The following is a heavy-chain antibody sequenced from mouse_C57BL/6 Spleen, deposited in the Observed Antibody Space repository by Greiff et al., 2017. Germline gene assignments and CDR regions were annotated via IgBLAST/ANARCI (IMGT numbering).Heavy chain of an antibody. D-gene: IGHD2-4*01. CDR1: GYSFTGYY. Sequence: EVQVVESGPELVKPGASVKISCKASGYSFTGYYMNWVKQSPEKSLEWIGEINPSTGGTTYNQKFKAKATLTVDKSSSTAYMQLKSLTSEDSAVYYCARSPYYDYDGYYAMDYWGQGTSVTVSS. V-gene: IGHV1-42*01. J-gene: IGHJ4*01. CDR3: ARSPYYDYDGYYAMDY. CDR2: INPSTGGT.